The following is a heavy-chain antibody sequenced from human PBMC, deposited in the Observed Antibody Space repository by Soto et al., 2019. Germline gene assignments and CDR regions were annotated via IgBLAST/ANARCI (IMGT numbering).Heavy chain of an antibody. CDR1: RFTFDNYV. V-gene: IGHV3-23*01. CDR3: TKGWLDY. D-gene: IGHD2-15*01. Sequence: EVYLLDSGGGLVQPGGSLRVSCVASRFTFDNYVMSWVRQAPGKGLEWVSSISDSGGSTYYADSVKGRFTISRDNSKNTLHLQMNGLGAEDTAVYYCTKGWLDYWGQGTLVTVSS. J-gene: IGHJ4*02. CDR2: ISDSGGST.